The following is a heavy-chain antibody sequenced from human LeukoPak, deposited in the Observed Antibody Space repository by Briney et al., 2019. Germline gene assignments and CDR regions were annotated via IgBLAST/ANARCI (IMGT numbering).Heavy chain of an antibody. Sequence: GGSLRLSCAASGFTFSIYNMNWVSQAPGKGLEWVSSISSSSTYIYYADSVKGRFTISRDNAKNSLYLQMNSLRAEDTAVYYCAIDLHSGEVDIWGQGTMVTVSS. V-gene: IGHV3-21*01. D-gene: IGHD7-27*01. CDR2: ISSSSTYI. CDR1: GFTFSIYN. CDR3: AIDLHSGEVDI. J-gene: IGHJ3*02.